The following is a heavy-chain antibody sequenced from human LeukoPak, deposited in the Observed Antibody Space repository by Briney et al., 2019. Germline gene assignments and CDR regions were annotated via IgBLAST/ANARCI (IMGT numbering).Heavy chain of an antibody. D-gene: IGHD6-13*01. CDR2: IYYSGST. CDR3: AAHSSSWEGLIDY. J-gene: IGHJ4*02. V-gene: IGHV4-39*01. Sequence: PSETLSLTCTVSGGSISSSSYYWGWIRQPPGKGLEWIGSIYYSGSTYYNPSLKSRVTISVDTSKNQFSLKLSSVTAADTAVYYCAAHSSSWEGLIDYWGQGTLVTVSS. CDR1: GGSISSSSYY.